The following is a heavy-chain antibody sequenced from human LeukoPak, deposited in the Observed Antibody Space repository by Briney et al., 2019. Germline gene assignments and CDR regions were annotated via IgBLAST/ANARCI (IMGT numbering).Heavy chain of an antibody. CDR2: ISGSGGST. V-gene: IGHV3-23*01. CDR1: GFTFSSYA. Sequence: PGASLRLSCAASGFTFSSYAMSWVRQAPGKGLEWVSAISGSGGSTYYADSVKGRFTISRDNSKNTLCLQMNSLRAEDTAVYYCAKTMGVMTTVFYFDYWGQGTLVTVSS. CDR3: AKTMGVMTTVFYFDY. J-gene: IGHJ4*02. D-gene: IGHD4-17*01.